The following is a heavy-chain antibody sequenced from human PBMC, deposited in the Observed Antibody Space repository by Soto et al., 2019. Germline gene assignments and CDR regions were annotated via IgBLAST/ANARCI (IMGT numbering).Heavy chain of an antibody. D-gene: IGHD6-19*01. CDR2: IYPNSGDT. V-gene: IGHV1-2*02. CDR3: ASLQTSGWYGVH. CDR1: GYSFTGYY. Sequence: GVSVKVSCKASGYSFTGYYIHWLRQAPGQGLEWMGWIYPNSGDTKSAQKFQGRLTLTRDTSITTAYMELSSLRSDDTAIYYCASLQTSGWYGVHWGQGTLVTVSS. J-gene: IGHJ4*02.